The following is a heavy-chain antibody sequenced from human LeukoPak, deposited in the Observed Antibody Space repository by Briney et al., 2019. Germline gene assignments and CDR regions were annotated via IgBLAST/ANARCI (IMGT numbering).Heavy chain of an antibody. CDR1: GFTFDDYA. CDR3: ARVAAAGNFFDY. V-gene: IGHV3-9*01. Sequence: GGSLRLSCAASGFTFDDYAMHWVRQAPGKGLEWVSGISWNSGSIGYADSVKGRFTISRDNAKNSLYLQMNSLRAEDTALYYCARVAAAGNFFDYWGQGTLVTVSS. J-gene: IGHJ4*02. CDR2: ISWNSGSI. D-gene: IGHD6-13*01.